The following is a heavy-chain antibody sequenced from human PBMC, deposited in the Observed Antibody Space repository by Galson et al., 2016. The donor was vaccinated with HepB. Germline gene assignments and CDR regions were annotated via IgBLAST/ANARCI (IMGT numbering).Heavy chain of an antibody. CDR1: GYTFTGYY. Sequence: SVKVSCKAPGYTFTGYYIHWLRQAPGQGLEWMGWINPSSGTTNYAVKFQDRVTMTRDTSISTAYMDMSRLKSDDTAMYYCARDDALDVWGQGTTVTVSS. V-gene: IGHV1-2*02. CDR2: INPSSGTT. CDR3: ARDDALDV. J-gene: IGHJ6*02.